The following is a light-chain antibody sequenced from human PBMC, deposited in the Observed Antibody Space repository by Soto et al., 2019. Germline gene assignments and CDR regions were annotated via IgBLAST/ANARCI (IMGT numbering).Light chain of an antibody. Sequence: DIQMTQSPSTLSASVGDRVTITCRASQTIRTLLAWYQQKPGKAPKLLIYGASSLESGVPSRFSGSGSGTEFTLTISSLQPDDFATYYCQQYNNYWTFGPGTKVEIK. CDR3: QQYNNYWT. CDR1: QTIRTL. V-gene: IGKV1-5*03. J-gene: IGKJ1*01. CDR2: GAS.